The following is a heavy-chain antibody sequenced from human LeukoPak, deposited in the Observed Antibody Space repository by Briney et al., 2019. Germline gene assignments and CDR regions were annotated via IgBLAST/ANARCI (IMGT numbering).Heavy chain of an antibody. J-gene: IGHJ5*02. CDR2: IRYEGNDK. CDR1: GFTFRDYG. Sequence: GGSLILSCAQSGFTFRDYGMHGGRQGPGEGLGSGAFIRYEGNDKFYADSVKGRFTISRDNYKNTLYLEMNSLRVEDTAVYYCAKDLMRDRWFGESWGQGTLVTVSS. CDR3: AKDLMRDRWFGES. D-gene: IGHD3-10*01. V-gene: IGHV3-30*02.